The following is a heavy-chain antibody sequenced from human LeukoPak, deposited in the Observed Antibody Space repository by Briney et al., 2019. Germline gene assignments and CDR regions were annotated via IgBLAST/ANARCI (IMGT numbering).Heavy chain of an antibody. Sequence: KPGGSLRLSCAASGFTFTDSYMTWVRQAPGKGLEWISYISSHGSTIYYADSVKGRFTISRDSANNSLYPQMNSLTAADTALYFCARVNMIRGVIDYWGQGTLVTVSS. CDR2: ISSHGSTI. CDR1: GFTFTDSY. J-gene: IGHJ4*02. D-gene: IGHD3-10*01. CDR3: ARVNMIRGVIDY. V-gene: IGHV3-11*04.